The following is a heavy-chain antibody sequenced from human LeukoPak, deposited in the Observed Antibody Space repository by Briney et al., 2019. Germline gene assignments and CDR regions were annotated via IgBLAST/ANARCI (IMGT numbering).Heavy chain of an antibody. J-gene: IGHJ2*01. CDR2: ISGNGDTT. CDR3: AKGPHDRGYWYFDL. Sequence: GGSLRLSCAASGFTFRSYAMTWVRQAPGKGLEWVSAISGNGDTTYYAHSVKGRFSISRDNSKNTLYLQMNGLRAEDTAVYYGAKGPHDRGYWYFDLWGRGTLVTVSS. V-gene: IGHV3-23*01. CDR1: GFTFRSYA.